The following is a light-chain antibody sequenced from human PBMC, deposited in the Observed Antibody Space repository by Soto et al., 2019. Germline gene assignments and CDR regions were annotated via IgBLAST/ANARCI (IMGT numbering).Light chain of an antibody. CDR3: QQYIRWPLT. CDR1: QSVSSSY. Sequence: ETVLTQSPGTLSLSPVERASLSCRPSQSVSSSYLAWYQQTAGQAPRLLIDAASNRATGIPDRFSGGGSGTVFTLTISILQSEDFAVYYCQQYIRWPLTFGRGTQLDI. V-gene: IGKV3-20*01. J-gene: IGKJ4*01. CDR2: AAS.